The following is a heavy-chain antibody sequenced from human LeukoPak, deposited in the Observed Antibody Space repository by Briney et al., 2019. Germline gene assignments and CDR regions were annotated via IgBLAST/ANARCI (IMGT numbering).Heavy chain of an antibody. D-gene: IGHD6-13*01. CDR2: ISSSSSTI. V-gene: IGHV3-48*01. J-gene: IGHJ4*02. Sequence: GGSLRLSCAASGFTFSSYSMNWVRQAPGKGLEWVSYISSSSSTIYYADSVKGRCTISRDNAKNSLYLQMNSLRAEDTAVYYCARGYSSSWYVFDYFDYWGQGTLVTVSS. CDR1: GFTFSSYS. CDR3: ARGYSSSWYVFDYFDY.